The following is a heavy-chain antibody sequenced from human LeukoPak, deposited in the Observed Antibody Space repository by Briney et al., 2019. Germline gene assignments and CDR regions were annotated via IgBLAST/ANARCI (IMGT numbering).Heavy chain of an antibody. J-gene: IGHJ4*02. CDR2: IIPIFGTA. Sequence: GASVKVSCKASGGTFSSYAISWVRQAPGQGLEWMGGIIPIFGTANYAQKFQGRVTITADESTSTAYMELSSLRSEDTAVYYCAISPPGVTKLDFWGQGTLVTVSS. CDR3: AISPPGVTKLDF. CDR1: GGTFSSYA. D-gene: IGHD2-8*01. V-gene: IGHV1-69*13.